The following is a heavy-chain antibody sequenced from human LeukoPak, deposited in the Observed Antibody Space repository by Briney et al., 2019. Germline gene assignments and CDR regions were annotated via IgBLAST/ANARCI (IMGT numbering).Heavy chain of an antibody. V-gene: IGHV4-61*01. J-gene: IGHJ4*02. CDR2: IYYSGST. D-gene: IGHD3-10*01. Sequence: SETLSLTCTVSGGSFSSSPYYWGWIRQPPGKGLEWIGYIYYSGSTNYNPSLKSRVTISVDTSKNQFSLKLSSVTAADTAVYYCAREYGSGSYIDYWGQGTLVTVSS. CDR3: AREYGSGSYIDY. CDR1: GGSFSSSPYY.